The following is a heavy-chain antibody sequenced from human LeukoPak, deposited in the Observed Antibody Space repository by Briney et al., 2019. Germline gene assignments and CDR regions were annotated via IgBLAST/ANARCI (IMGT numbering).Heavy chain of an antibody. CDR1: GGTFSSYA. V-gene: IGHV1-69*06. CDR2: IIPIFGTA. J-gene: IGHJ4*02. CDR3: ARVLYDSSGCDY. Sequence: ASVKVSCKASGGTFSSYAISWVRQAPGQGLEWMGGIIPIFGTANYAQKFQGRVTITADKSTSTAYMELSSLRSEDTAVYYCARVLYDSSGCDYWGQGTLVTVSS. D-gene: IGHD3-22*01.